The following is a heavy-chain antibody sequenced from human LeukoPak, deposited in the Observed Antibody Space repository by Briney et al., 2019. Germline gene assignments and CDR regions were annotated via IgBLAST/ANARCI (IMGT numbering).Heavy chain of an antibody. V-gene: IGHV3-30*04. J-gene: IGHJ4*02. CDR2: ISYDGSNK. CDR3: ARDADYGDWLIDY. Sequence: GRSLRLSCAASGFTFSSYAMYWVRQAPGKGLEWVAVISYDGSNKYYADSVKGRFTISRDNSKNTLYLQMNSLRAEDTAVYYCARDADYGDWLIDYWGQGTLVTVSS. D-gene: IGHD4-17*01. CDR1: GFTFSSYA.